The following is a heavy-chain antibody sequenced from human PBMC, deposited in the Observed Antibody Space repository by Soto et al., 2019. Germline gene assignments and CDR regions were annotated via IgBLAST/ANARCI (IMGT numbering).Heavy chain of an antibody. D-gene: IGHD4-17*01. CDR2: MSERSGPP. CDR1: GFSYRKFA. J-gene: IGHJ2*01. CDR3: AKDQDNTDYYWIFDL. V-gene: IGHV3-23*01. Sequence: PGGSLRLSCAASGFSYRKFAMSWVRQAPGKGLEWVSGMSERSGPPLYADSVKGRFTISRDNSKSTLYLEMNNLRPEDTAVYYCAKDQDNTDYYWIFDLWGRGTPVTVSS.